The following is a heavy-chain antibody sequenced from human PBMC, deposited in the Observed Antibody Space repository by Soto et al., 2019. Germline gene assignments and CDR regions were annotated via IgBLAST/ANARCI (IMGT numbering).Heavy chain of an antibody. CDR3: ASGPGEGEGATYY. CDR2: MNPDNGNT. D-gene: IGHD1-26*01. Sequence: QVQLVQSGAEVKKPGASVKVSCKASGYTFTDYDVNWVRQAPGQGLEWMGWMNPDNGNTGYAQKFQGRITMTRDTSIRTAYMDLSSLRPEDTAVYYCASGPGEGEGATYYWGQGTLVTVSS. CDR1: GYTFTDYD. V-gene: IGHV1-8*01. J-gene: IGHJ4*02.